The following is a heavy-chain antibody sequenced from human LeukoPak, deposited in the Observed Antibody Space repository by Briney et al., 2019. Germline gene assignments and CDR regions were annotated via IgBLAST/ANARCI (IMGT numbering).Heavy chain of an antibody. CDR1: GGTFSSYA. J-gene: IGHJ4*02. CDR2: IIPIFGTA. CDR3: ACGIVVVVAATPSYYFDY. D-gene: IGHD2-15*01. V-gene: IGHV1-69*05. Sequence: SVKVSCKASGGTFSSYAISWVRQAPGQGLEWMGRIIPIFGTANYAQKFQGRVTITTDESTSTAYMELSSLRSEDSAVYYCACGIVVVVAATPSYYFDYWGQGTLVTVSS.